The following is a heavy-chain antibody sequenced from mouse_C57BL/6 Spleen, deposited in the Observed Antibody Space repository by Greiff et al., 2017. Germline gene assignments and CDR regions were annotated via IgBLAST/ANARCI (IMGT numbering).Heavy chain of an antibody. V-gene: IGHV1-61*01. CDR3: ARREYYFDY. Sequence: VQLQQPGAELVRPGSSVKLSCKASGYTFTSYWMEWVKQRPGQGLEWIGNIYPSDSETHYNQKFKDKATLTVDKSSSTAYMQLSSLTSEDSAVYYCARREYYFDYWGQGTTLTVSS. J-gene: IGHJ2*01. CDR2: IYPSDSET. CDR1: GYTFTSYW.